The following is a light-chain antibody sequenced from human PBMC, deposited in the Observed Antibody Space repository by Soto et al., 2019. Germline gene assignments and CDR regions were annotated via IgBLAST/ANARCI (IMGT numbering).Light chain of an antibody. CDR3: QQYNNWPPLT. CDR2: DAS. CDR1: QSVRSN. J-gene: IGKJ3*01. V-gene: IGKV3-15*01. Sequence: EIVMTQSPATLSVSPGERATLSCRASQSVRSNLAWYQQKPRQAPRLLIYDASTRATGTPARFSGSGSGTEFTLTISSLQSEDSAIYYCQQYNNWPPLTFGPGTKVDIK.